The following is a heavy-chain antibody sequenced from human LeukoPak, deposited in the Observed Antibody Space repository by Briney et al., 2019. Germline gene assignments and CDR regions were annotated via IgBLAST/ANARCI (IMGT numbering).Heavy chain of an antibody. CDR3: ARESNWAFDY. J-gene: IGHJ4*02. V-gene: IGHV3-11*01. D-gene: IGHD7-27*01. Sequence: PGGSLRLSCAVSGFTFSDYYMTWIRRAPGKGLEWVSYISSRGNTIYYADSVKGRFTVSRDNAKNSLYLQMNSLRAEDTAVYYCARESNWAFDYWGQGTLVTVSS. CDR2: ISSRGNTI. CDR1: GFTFSDYY.